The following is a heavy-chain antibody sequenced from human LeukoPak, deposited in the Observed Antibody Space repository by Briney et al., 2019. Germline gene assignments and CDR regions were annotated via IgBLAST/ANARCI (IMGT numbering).Heavy chain of an antibody. Sequence: PGRSLRLSCAASGFPFSSYGMHWVRQAPGKGLEWVAVIWYDGSNKYYADSVKGRFTISRDNSKNTLYLQMNSLRAEETAVYYCARSPNQAYYYYYMDVWGKGTTVTVSS. CDR3: ARSPNQAYYYYYMDV. CDR2: IWYDGSNK. V-gene: IGHV3-33*01. D-gene: IGHD1-14*01. CDR1: GFPFSSYG. J-gene: IGHJ6*03.